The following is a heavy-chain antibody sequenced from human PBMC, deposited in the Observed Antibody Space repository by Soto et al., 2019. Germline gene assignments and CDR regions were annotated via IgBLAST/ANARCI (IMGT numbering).Heavy chain of an antibody. V-gene: IGHV3-48*01. D-gene: IGHD6-6*01. J-gene: IGHJ4*02. CDR2: ISSSSSTI. CDR1: GFTFSSYS. Sequence: GGSLRLSCAASGFTFSSYSMNWVRQAPGKGLEWVSYISSSSSTIYYADSVKGRFTISRDNAKNSLYLQMNSLRAEDTAVYYCARGESRIAARPNYWGQGTLVTVSS. CDR3: ARGESRIAARPNY.